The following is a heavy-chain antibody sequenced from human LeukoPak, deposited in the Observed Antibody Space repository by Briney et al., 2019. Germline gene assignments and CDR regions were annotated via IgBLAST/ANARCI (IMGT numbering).Heavy chain of an antibody. CDR1: GGAISSYY. V-gene: IGHV4-59*01. Sequence: SETLSLTCTVSGGAISSYYWSWIRQPPGKGLEWIAYIHYSGNTNYSPSLKSRVTISVDTSKNQFSLRRTSVTAADTAVYYCARSGTVTNFDYWGQGTLVSVSS. D-gene: IGHD4-17*01. CDR3: ARSGTVTNFDY. CDR2: IHYSGNT. J-gene: IGHJ4*02.